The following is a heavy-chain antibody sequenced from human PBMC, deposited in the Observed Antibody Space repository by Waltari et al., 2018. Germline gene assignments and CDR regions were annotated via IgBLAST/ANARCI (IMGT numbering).Heavy chain of an antibody. CDR2: IYYSGST. Sequence: QLQLQESGPGLVKPSETLSLTCTVSGGSISSSSYYWGWIRQPPGKGLEWIGSIYYSGSTDYNPSLKSRVTISVYTSKNQFSLKLSSVTAADTALYYCARDRYYYGSGSPRGDYWGQGTLVTVSS. J-gene: IGHJ4*02. D-gene: IGHD3-10*01. CDR1: GGSISSSSYY. CDR3: ARDRYYYGSGSPRGDY. V-gene: IGHV4-39*07.